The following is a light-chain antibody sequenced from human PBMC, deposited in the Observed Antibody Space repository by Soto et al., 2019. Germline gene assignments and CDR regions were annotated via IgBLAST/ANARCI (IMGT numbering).Light chain of an antibody. CDR3: QQNRNRNHT. Sequence: VMTQSPDTLSLSPGERATLSCRASQSVSDNLAWYQQRPGQRPRLLIYGASTRATDVPARFSGSGSGTEFTLTSIRLQSLDFSDYYYQQNRNRNHTFGQGTKVDIK. V-gene: IGKV3-15*01. CDR1: QSVSDN. J-gene: IGKJ1*01. CDR2: GAS.